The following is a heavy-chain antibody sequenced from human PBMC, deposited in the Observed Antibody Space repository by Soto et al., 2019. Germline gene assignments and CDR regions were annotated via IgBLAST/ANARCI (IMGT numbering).Heavy chain of an antibody. Sequence: PSETLSLTCTVSGGSISSYYWSWIRQPPGKGLEWIGYIYYSGSTNYNPSLKSRVTISVDTSKNQFSLKLSSVTAADTAVYYCAREGTYNNFDYWGQGTLVTVSS. CDR3: AREGTYNNFDY. CDR2: IYYSGST. V-gene: IGHV4-59*01. D-gene: IGHD1-1*01. CDR1: GGSISSYY. J-gene: IGHJ4*02.